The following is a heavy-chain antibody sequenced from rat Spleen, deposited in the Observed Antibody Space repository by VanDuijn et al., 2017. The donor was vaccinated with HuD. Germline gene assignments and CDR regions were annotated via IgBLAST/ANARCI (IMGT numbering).Heavy chain of an antibody. CDR1: GFTFSEYY. J-gene: IGHJ1*01. CDR3: ARDRGYSDF. D-gene: IGHD4-3*01. CDR2: MSHDGGGT. V-gene: IGHV5-20*01. Sequence: EVQLVESGGGFVQPGRSLKLSCAASGFTFSEYYMAWVRQAPTKGLEWVASMSHDGGGTYYRDSVKGRFTISRDTAKTTLYLQMDSLRSDDTATYYCARDRGYSDFWGPGTTVTVSS.